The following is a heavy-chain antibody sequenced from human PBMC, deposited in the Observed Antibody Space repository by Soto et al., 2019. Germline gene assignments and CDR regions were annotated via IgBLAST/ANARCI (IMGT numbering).Heavy chain of an antibody. CDR2: IYNTGST. V-gene: IGHV4-59*01. CDR1: GDSLSSYY. Sequence: PSGTLSLTCTVSGDSLSSYYWNWIRQPPGKGLEWIGYIYNTGSTVYNPSLKSRVTITVDTSKNQFSLKLNSVTAADTAVYYCARDLWGYCGTDCYPLDVWGQGTLVTSP. J-gene: IGHJ6*02. CDR3: ARDLWGYCGTDCYPLDV. D-gene: IGHD2-21*02.